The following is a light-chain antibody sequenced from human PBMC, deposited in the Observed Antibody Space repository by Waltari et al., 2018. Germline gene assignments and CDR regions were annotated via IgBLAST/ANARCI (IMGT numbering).Light chain of an antibody. Sequence: EIVLTQSPGTLSLSPGARATLSCRASQTISSSYLALYQQKPCQAPRLLIYGTSSRATGIPDRFIGSGSGTDFTLTISRLEPEDFAVYYCQQYDSSPLFTFGPGTKVDIK. J-gene: IGKJ3*01. CDR3: QQYDSSPLFT. CDR2: GTS. CDR1: QTISSSY. V-gene: IGKV3-20*01.